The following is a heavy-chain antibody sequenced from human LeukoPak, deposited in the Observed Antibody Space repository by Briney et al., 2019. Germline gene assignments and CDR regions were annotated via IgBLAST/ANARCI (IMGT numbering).Heavy chain of an antibody. J-gene: IGHJ4*02. D-gene: IGHD6-6*01. V-gene: IGHV1-2*02. Sequence: ASVKVSCKASGYTFTSYGISWVRQAPGQGLEWMGWINPNSGGTNYAQKFQGRVTMTRDTSISTAYMELSRLRSDDTAVYYCARAARHQVDYWGQGTLVTVSS. CDR3: ARAARHQVDY. CDR2: INPNSGGT. CDR1: GYTFTSYG.